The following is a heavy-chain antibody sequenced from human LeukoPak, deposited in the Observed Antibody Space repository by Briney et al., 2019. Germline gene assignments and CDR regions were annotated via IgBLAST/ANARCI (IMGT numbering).Heavy chain of an antibody. CDR3: AKANCGGDCYFDY. Sequence: GGSLRLSCAASGFTFSSYDMHWVRQAPGKGLEWVAFIRYDGSNKYYADSVKGRFTISRDNSKNTLYLQMNSLRAEDTAVYYCAKANCGGDCYFDYWGQGTLVTVSS. CDR2: IRYDGSNK. V-gene: IGHV3-30*02. CDR1: GFTFSSYD. D-gene: IGHD2-21*01. J-gene: IGHJ4*02.